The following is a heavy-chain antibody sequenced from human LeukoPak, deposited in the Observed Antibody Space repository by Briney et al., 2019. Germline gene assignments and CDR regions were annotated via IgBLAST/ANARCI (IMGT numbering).Heavy chain of an antibody. CDR1: GFTFSTYG. CDR3: AKSTHSSGCGDSFDI. D-gene: IGHD3-22*01. V-gene: IGHV3-30*18. J-gene: IGHJ3*02. Sequence: GGSLRLSCAASGFTFSTYGIHWVRQAPGKGLEWVAVISYDGSNKYYADSVKGRFTISRDNSKNTLYLQMNSLRAEDTAVYHCAKSTHSSGCGDSFDIWGQGTMVTVSS. CDR2: ISYDGSNK.